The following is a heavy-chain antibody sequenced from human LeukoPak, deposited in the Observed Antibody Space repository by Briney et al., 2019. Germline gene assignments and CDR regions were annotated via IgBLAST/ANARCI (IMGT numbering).Heavy chain of an antibody. Sequence: PGESLKISCAASGFSFSDDWMCWVRQAPGKGLQWVANINQDGSKKYYADSLKGRFTISRDNAKNSLYLQMSSLRAEDTAVYYCARDHAYRADYWGQGTLVAVSS. D-gene: IGHD2-2*01. J-gene: IGHJ4*02. CDR1: GFSFSDDW. CDR2: INQDGSKK. CDR3: ARDHAYRADY. V-gene: IGHV3-7*01.